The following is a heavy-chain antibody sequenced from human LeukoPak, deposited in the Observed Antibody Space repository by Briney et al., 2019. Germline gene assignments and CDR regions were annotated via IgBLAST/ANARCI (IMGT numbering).Heavy chain of an antibody. CDR3: AKDLGHDSSGYYQVYYYGMDV. Sequence: GGSLRLSCAASGFTLSSYGMHWVRQAPGKGLEWVAVISYDGSNKYYADSVKGRFTISRDNSKNTLYLQMNSLRAEDTAVYYCAKDLGHDSSGYYQVYYYGMDVWGQGTTVTVSS. CDR2: ISYDGSNK. J-gene: IGHJ6*02. D-gene: IGHD3-22*01. CDR1: GFTLSSYG. V-gene: IGHV3-30*18.